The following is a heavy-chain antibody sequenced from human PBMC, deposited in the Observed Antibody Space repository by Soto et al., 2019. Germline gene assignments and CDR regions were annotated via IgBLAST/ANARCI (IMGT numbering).Heavy chain of an antibody. V-gene: IGHV3-53*01. Sequence: EVQLVESGGGLIQPGGSLRLSCAASGFTFSSNDMNWVRQAPGKGLEWVSLIYSGGSTYYADSVKGRFTISRDNSKNTLYRQMSSLGAEDTAVYYCAARPLLPGAPWGQGTMVNGSS. D-gene: IGHD2-15*01. CDR1: GFTFSSND. CDR2: IYSGGST. J-gene: IGHJ3*01. CDR3: AARPLLPGAP.